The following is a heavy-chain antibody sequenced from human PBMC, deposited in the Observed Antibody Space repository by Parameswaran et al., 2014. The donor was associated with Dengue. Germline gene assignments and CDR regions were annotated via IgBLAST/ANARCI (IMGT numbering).Heavy chain of an antibody. J-gene: IGHJ5*02. D-gene: IGHD3-3*01. V-gene: IGHV1-24*01. CDR3: AKEMPRLRFLEWSPGRFDP. CDR2: FDPEDGEA. CDR1: GYIVSESS. Sequence: GSVKVSCKVSGYIVSESSMHWLRQAPGRGLEWMGLFDPEDGEAIYAQRFQGRITLTEDTSAHTAYMELSSLRSEDTAVYYCAKEMPRLRFLEWSPGRFDPWGQGTLVTVSS.